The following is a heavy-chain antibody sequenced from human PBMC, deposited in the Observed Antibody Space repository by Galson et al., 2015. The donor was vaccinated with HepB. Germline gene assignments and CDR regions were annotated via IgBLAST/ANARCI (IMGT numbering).Heavy chain of an antibody. CDR1: GYTFSSYG. D-gene: IGHD5-18*01. CDR2: ISYYGSNK. Sequence: SLRLSCAASGYTFSSYGMHWVRQAPGKGLEWVAVISYYGSNKYYADSVKGRFTISRDNSKNTLYLQMNSLRAEDTAVYYCAKDRKIQLWSWRTYYYYGMDVWGQGTTVTVSS. V-gene: IGHV3-30*18. J-gene: IGHJ6*02. CDR3: AKDRKIQLWSWRTYYYYGMDV.